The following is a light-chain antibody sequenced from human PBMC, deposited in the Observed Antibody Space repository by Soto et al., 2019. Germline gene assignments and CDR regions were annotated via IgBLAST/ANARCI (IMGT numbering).Light chain of an antibody. CDR2: EVN. CDR1: SSDVGGYNY. V-gene: IGLV2-8*01. Sequence: QSALTQPPSASGSPGQSVTISCTGTSSDVGGYNYVSWYQKYPGKVPKLMVYEVNKRPSGVPDRFSGSKSGNTASLTVSGLQADDEADYYCTSYAGGNNVFGTGTKVTVL. J-gene: IGLJ1*01. CDR3: TSYAGGNNV.